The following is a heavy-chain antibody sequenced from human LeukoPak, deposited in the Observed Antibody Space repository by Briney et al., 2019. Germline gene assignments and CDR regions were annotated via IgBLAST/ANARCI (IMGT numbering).Heavy chain of an antibody. V-gene: IGHV4-59*01. CDR2: IYYSGNT. J-gene: IGHJ4*02. CDR3: ARHYGSGTYPLDY. CDR1: GGSISSYY. D-gene: IGHD3-10*01. Sequence: SETLSLTCTVSGGSISSYYWSWICQPPGKGLEWIGNIYYSGNTDYNPSPKRRVTISVDTSRNQFSLKLSSVTPADTAVYYCARHYGSGTYPLDYWGQGTLVTVSS.